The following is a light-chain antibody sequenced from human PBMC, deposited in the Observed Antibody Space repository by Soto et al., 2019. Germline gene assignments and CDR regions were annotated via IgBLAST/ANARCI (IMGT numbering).Light chain of an antibody. V-gene: IGLV2-14*01. J-gene: IGLJ2*01. Sequence: QSALTQPASVSGSPGQSITISCTGTSSDVGGYNYVSWYQQHPGKATKLMIYDVSNRPSGVSNLFSGYTSGNTASLTISVLQAEDEADYYCSSYTSSSTVVFGGGTKLTVL. CDR1: SSDVGGYNY. CDR3: SSYTSSSTVV. CDR2: DVS.